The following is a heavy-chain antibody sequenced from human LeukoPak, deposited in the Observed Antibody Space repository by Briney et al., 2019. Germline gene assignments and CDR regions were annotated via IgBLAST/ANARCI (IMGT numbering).Heavy chain of an antibody. CDR3: ANWAGTPAGYFSGPLDY. J-gene: IGHJ4*02. CDR2: IIPIFGTP. Sequence: SVKVSCKASGGTFSSYGISWVRQAPGQGLEWMGGIIPIFGTPNYAQKFQGRVTITRDTSASTAYMELSSLTSEDTAVYYCANWAGTPAGYFSGPLDYWGQGTLVTVSS. D-gene: IGHD6-19*01. V-gene: IGHV1-69*05. CDR1: GGTFSSYG.